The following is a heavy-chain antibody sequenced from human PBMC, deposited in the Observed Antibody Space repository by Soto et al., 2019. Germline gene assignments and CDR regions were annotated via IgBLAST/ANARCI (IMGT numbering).Heavy chain of an antibody. Sequence: QVQLVQSGAEVKKPGSSVKVSCKASGGTFSSYAISWVRQAPGQGLEWMGGIIPIFGTADYAQKFQGRDTIAADEYKSTACMELRSLRSEDTAVYYCARPPICATIVNYHDAMDVWGRGTTVTVSS. D-gene: IGHD2-15*01. J-gene: IGHJ6*02. CDR2: IIPIFGTA. CDR3: ARPPICATIVNYHDAMDV. V-gene: IGHV1-69*12. CDR1: GGTFSSYA.